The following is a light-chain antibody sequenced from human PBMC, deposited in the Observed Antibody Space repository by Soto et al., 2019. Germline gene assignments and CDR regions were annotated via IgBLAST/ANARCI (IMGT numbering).Light chain of an antibody. Sequence: QSALTQPPSVSGAPGQRVTISCTGSSSNIGAGYDVHWYQQLPGTAPKLLMYGNSNRPSGVPDRFSGSKSGTSASLAITGLQAEDEADYYCQSYDSSLRGVVFGGGTQLTVL. V-gene: IGLV1-40*01. CDR1: SSNIGAGYD. CDR3: QSYDSSLRGVV. CDR2: GNS. J-gene: IGLJ2*01.